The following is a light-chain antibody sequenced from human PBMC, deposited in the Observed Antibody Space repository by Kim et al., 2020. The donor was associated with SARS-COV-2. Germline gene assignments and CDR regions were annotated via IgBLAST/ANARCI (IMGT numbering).Light chain of an antibody. CDR1: DIGSKS. J-gene: IGLJ1*01. Sequence: SYELTQPPSVSVAPGQTATITCGGDDIGSKSVHWHQQRPGRAPLLVMYYDSDRPSGIPERFSGSNSGNTATLSISRVEAGDEADYYCQVWDSNSEHPVFG. V-gene: IGLV3-21*04. CDR3: QVWDSNSEHPV. CDR2: YDS.